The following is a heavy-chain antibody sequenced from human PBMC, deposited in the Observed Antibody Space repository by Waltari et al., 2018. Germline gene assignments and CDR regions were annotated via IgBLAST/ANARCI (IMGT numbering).Heavy chain of an antibody. CDR2: INQAGNT. V-gene: IGHV4-34*02. Sequence: VQLQQWGAGLVKPSETLSLTCAVYGGSSSGYYWSWFRQPPGKGLEGIGEINQAGNTNYNPSLKSRVTISVETSKSQFSLRLDSVTAADTALYYCARGIDYWGQGTLVTVSS. J-gene: IGHJ4*02. CDR3: ARGIDY. CDR1: GGSSSGYY.